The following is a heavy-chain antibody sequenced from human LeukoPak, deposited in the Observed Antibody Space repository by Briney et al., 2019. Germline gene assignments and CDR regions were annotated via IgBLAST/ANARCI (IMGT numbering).Heavy chain of an antibody. J-gene: IGHJ3*02. CDR3: ARADAFDI. CDR1: GYTFTGYF. V-gene: IGHV1-2*06. Sequence: ASVKVSCKASGYTFTGYFMHWVRQAPGQGLERMGRINPNSGDTNYARKFQGRVTMTRDTSISTAYMELSSLRSDDTAVYYCARADAFDIWGQGTMVTVSS. CDR2: INPNSGDT.